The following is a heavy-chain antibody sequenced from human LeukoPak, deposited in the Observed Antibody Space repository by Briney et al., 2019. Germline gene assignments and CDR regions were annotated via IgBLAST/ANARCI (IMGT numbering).Heavy chain of an antibody. CDR3: ARLVVPPGNRGWYYGY. CDR2: INQRGSEK. Sequence: GGSLRLSCAASGFTFSNYWMSWVRQGPGEGLEWVANINQRGSEKYYVDSVKGRFTISRDNAKNSLDLQMNSLRVEDTAIYYCARLVVPPGNRGWYYGYWGQGTLVTVSS. V-gene: IGHV3-7*03. CDR1: GFTFSNYW. J-gene: IGHJ4*02. D-gene: IGHD2-2*01.